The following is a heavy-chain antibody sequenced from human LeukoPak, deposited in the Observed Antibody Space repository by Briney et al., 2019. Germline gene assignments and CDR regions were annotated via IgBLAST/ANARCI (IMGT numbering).Heavy chain of an antibody. J-gene: IGHJ3*02. CDR2: ISYDGSNK. Sequence: GGSLRLSCAASGFTFSSYGMRWVRQAPGKGLEWVAVISYDGSNKYYADSVKGRFTISRDNSKNTLYLQMNSLRAEDTAVYYCAKDRGPVGATGAFDIWGQGTMVTVSS. CDR1: GFTFSSYG. CDR3: AKDRGPVGATGAFDI. D-gene: IGHD1-26*01. V-gene: IGHV3-30*18.